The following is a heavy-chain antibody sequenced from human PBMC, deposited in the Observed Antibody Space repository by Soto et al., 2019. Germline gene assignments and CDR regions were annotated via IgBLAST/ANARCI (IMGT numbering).Heavy chain of an antibody. CDR2: INVASGNT. Sequence: GASVKVSFKSSGYTFTSYPLHWVRQAPGQRPEWMGWINVASGNTKYSQKFQGRVTITRDTSASTAYMDLTSLTSEDTAVYYCAGRAQSRGFDPWGQGTLVTVSS. D-gene: IGHD3-10*01. J-gene: IGHJ5*01. CDR1: GYTFTSYP. CDR3: AGRAQSRGFDP. V-gene: IGHV1-3*01.